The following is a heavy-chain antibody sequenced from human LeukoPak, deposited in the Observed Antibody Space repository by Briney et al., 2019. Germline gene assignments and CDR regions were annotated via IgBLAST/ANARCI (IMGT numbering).Heavy chain of an antibody. Sequence: SETRSLTCAVYGGSFSGYYWSWIRQPPGKGLEWIGEINHSGSTNYNPSLKSRVTRSVDTSKNQFSLKLSSVTAADTAVYYCARESCSSTRCPPDYWGQGTLVTVSS. J-gene: IGHJ4*02. CDR2: INHSGST. V-gene: IGHV4-34*01. D-gene: IGHD2-2*01. CDR3: ARESCSSTRCPPDY. CDR1: GGSFSGYY.